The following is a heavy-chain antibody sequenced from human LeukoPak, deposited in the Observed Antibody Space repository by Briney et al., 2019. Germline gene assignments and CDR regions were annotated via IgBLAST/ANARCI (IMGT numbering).Heavy chain of an antibody. Sequence: PGRSLRLSCAASGFTFSSYGMHWVRQAPGKGLEWVSRINSDGSTTNYADSVKGRFTISRDNAKNTLYLQMNSLRAEDTAVYYCARVYGDFDYWGQGTLVTVSS. CDR3: ARVYGDFDY. V-gene: IGHV3-74*01. CDR2: INSDGSTT. J-gene: IGHJ4*02. D-gene: IGHD4-17*01. CDR1: GFTFSSYG.